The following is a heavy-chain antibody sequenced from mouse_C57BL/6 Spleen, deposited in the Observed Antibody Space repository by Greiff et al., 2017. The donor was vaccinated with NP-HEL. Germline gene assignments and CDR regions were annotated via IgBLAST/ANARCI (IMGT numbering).Heavy chain of an antibody. D-gene: IGHD2-4*01. V-gene: IGHV1-80*01. CDR3: ARFQDDYDVFAY. J-gene: IGHJ3*01. CDR2: IYPGDGDT. Sequence: QVQLKQSGAELVKPGASVKISCKASGYAFSSYWMNWVKQRPGKGLEWIGQIYPGDGDTNYNGKFKGKATLTADKSSSTAYMQLSSLTSEDSAVYFCARFQDDYDVFAYWGQGTLVTVSA. CDR1: GYAFSSYW.